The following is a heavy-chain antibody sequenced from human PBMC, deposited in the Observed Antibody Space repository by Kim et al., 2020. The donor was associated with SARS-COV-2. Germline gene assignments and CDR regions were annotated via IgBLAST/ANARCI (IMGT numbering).Heavy chain of an antibody. D-gene: IGHD2-2*01. CDR2: T. Sequence: TNNSPAFQNLVTISADKSNSNAYLQRSSLKASDTAMYYCARMRPGSNFDYWGQGTLVTVSS. CDR3: ARMRPGSNFDY. V-gene: IGHV5-10-1*04. J-gene: IGHJ4*02.